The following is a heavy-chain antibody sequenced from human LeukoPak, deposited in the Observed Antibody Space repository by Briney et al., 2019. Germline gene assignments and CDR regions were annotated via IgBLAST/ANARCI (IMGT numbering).Heavy chain of an antibody. J-gene: IGHJ6*03. Sequence: SETLSLTCAVYGGSFSGYYWSWIRQPPGKGLEWIGEINHSGSTNYNPSLKSRVTISVDTSKNQFSLKLSSVTAADTAVYYCARLCSSTSCYYYYYMDVWGKGTTVTVSS. V-gene: IGHV4-34*01. CDR2: INHSGST. CDR1: GGSFSGYY. D-gene: IGHD2-2*01. CDR3: ARLCSSTSCYYYYYMDV.